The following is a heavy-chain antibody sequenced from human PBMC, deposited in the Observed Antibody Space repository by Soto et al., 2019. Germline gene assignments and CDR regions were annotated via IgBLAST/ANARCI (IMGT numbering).Heavy chain of an antibody. V-gene: IGHV4-34*01. J-gene: IGHJ6*03. CDR2: INHSGST. CDR1: GGSLSGSF. CDR3: VRGRPIWWVVRNFDTYVMHV. D-gene: IGHD3-9*01. Sequence: PSETLSLTCAVYGGSLSGSFWSWIRQPPGRGLEWIGEINHSGSTNYGPSLRGRVTISVDTSKNQISLKLRSVTAADTAVYYCVRGRPIWWVVRNFDTYVMHVWGKGTTVTVS.